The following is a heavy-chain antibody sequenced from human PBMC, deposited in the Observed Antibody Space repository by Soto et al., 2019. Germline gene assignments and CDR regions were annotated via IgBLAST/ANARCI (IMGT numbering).Heavy chain of an antibody. V-gene: IGHV4-61*01. Sequence: SETLSLTCTVSGGSVSSGSYYWSWIRQPPGKGLEWIGYIYYSGSTNYNPSLKSRVTISVDTSKNQFSLKLSSVTAADTAVYYCASAITMIAFDPWGQGTLVTVSS. J-gene: IGHJ5*02. D-gene: IGHD3-22*01. CDR3: ASAITMIAFDP. CDR1: GGSVSSGSYY. CDR2: IYYSGST.